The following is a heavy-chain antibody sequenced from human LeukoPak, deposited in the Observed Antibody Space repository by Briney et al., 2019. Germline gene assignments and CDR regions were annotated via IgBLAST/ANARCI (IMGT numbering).Heavy chain of an antibody. V-gene: IGHV5-51*01. D-gene: IGHD5-18*01. CDR2: IYPGDSDT. CDR1: GYSFTRYW. J-gene: IGHJ4*02. Sequence: GESLKISCKGSGYSFTRYWIGWVRQMPGKGLEWMGIIYPGDSDTRYSPSFQGQVSMSADKSSRTAYVQWSSLKASDTAIYYCARLDSTMFDSWGQGTLVTVSS. CDR3: ARLDSTMFDS.